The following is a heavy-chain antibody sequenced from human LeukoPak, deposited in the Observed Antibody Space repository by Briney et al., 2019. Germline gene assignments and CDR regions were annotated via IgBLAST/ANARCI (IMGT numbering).Heavy chain of an antibody. J-gene: IGHJ4*02. V-gene: IGHV3-11*06. D-gene: IGHD6-19*01. CDR3: ARDRNVAVADY. CDR2: ISSSSSYT. Sequence: GGSLRLSCAVSGLTLSNVWLNWVRQAPGKGLEWVSYISSSSSYTNYADSVKGRFTISRDNAKNSLYLQMNSLRAEDTAVYYCARDRNVAVADYWGQGTLVTVSS. CDR1: GLTLSNVW.